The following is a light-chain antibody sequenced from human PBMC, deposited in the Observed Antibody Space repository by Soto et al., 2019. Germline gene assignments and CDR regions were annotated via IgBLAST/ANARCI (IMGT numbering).Light chain of an antibody. V-gene: IGKV4-1*01. CDR3: HQYYTTVGS. Sequence: DIVMTQSPDSLAVSLGERATINCKSSRSILCSPTNRDYLAWYQQKPGQPPKLLIYWASTREYGVPDRFSGSGSGTDFTLTISRLQAEDVAVYYCHQYYTTVGSFGPGTKLDI. J-gene: IGKJ3*01. CDR1: RSILCSPTNRDY. CDR2: WAS.